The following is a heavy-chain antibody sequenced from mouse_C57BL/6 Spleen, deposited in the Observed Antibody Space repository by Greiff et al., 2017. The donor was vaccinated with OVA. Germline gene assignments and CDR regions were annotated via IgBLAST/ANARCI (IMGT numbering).Heavy chain of an antibody. CDR3: AREEGNGYDVYYFDY. CDR2: ISDGGSYS. V-gene: IGHV5-4*01. Sequence: EVQLVESGGGLVKPGGSLKLSCAASGFTFSSYAMSWVRQTPEKRLEWVATISDGGSYSYYPDNVKGRFTISRDTAKNNLYLQMRHLKSEDTAMYYCAREEGNGYDVYYFDYWGQGTTLTVSS. J-gene: IGHJ2*01. D-gene: IGHD2-2*01. CDR1: GFTFSSYA.